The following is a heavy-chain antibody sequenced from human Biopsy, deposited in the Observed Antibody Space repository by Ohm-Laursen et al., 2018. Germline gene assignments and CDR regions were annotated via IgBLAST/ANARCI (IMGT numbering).Heavy chain of an antibody. CDR3: ARLTGDPSY. Sequence: SDTLSLTCPVSGGSIKSYYWNWIRQSPGKGLEWIGFIYYTRHTNYNPSLKSRATISVDTSKNQFSLKVIPVTAADTAVYYCARLTGDPSYWGQGILVTVSS. CDR1: GGSIKSYY. D-gene: IGHD7-27*01. CDR2: IYYTRHT. J-gene: IGHJ4*02. V-gene: IGHV4-59*07.